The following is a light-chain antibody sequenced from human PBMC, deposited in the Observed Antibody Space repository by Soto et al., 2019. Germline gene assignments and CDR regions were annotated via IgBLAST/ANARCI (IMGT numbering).Light chain of an antibody. J-gene: IGLJ2*01. CDR2: TIN. CDR1: TSNIGSTT. CDR3: ASWDDSLSGVV. Sequence: QSVLTHPPSASGTPGQRVTISCSGSTSNIGSTTVNWYQQFPGTAPKLLIYTINQRPSGVPDRFSGSRSGTSASLAISGLQSEDEADYYCASWDDSLSGVVFGGGTKLTVL. V-gene: IGLV1-44*01.